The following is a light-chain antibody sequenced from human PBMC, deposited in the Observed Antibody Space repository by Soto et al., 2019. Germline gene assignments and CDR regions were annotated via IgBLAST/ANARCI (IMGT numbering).Light chain of an antibody. V-gene: IGLV1-40*01. CDR2: RKT. J-gene: IGLJ1*01. CDR3: QSYDRSLSGSF. CDR1: SSNIGAGNE. Sequence: SVLTQPPSLTGAPGPRATISCIGGSSNIGAGNEVHWYQQLPGTVTKLLIYRKTYRPSGAPDRFSDSRSATSASLTIPGLQAEDEADYYCQSYDRSLSGSFFGTVTKVTVL.